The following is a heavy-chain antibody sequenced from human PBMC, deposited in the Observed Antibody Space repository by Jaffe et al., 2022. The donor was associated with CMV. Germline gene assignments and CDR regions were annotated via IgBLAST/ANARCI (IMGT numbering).Heavy chain of an antibody. CDR2: FDPEDGET. D-gene: IGHD3-10*01. CDR3: ATGGTMVRGVIRRRLPNWFDP. J-gene: IGHJ5*02. Sequence: QVQLVQSGAEVKKPGASVKVSCKVSGYTLTELSMHWVRQAPGKGLEWMGGFDPEDGETIYAQKFQGRVTMTEDTSTDTAYMELSSLRSEDTAVYYCATGGTMVRGVIRRRLPNWFDPWGQGTLVTVSS. V-gene: IGHV1-24*01. CDR1: GYTLTELS.